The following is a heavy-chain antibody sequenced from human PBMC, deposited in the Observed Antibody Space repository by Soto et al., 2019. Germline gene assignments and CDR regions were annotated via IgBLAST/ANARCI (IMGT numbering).Heavy chain of an antibody. J-gene: IGHJ3*02. D-gene: IGHD2-15*01. CDR2: IYYSGST. CDR3: ARDHGNCSGGSCYSIYDYIWGSYPREAFDI. Sequence: SETLSLTCTVSGGSISSYYWSWIRQHPGKGLEWIGYIYYSGSTNYNPSLKSRVTISVDTSKNQFSLKLSSVTAADTAVYYCARDHGNCSGGSCYSIYDYIWGSYPREAFDIWGQGTMVTVSS. V-gene: IGHV4-59*01. CDR1: GGSISSYY.